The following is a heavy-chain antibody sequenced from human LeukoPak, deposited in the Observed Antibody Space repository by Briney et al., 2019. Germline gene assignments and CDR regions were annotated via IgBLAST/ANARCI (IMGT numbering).Heavy chain of an antibody. V-gene: IGHV1-24*01. CDR3: ATYLSWLQGPYHYNYAMDV. D-gene: IGHD5-24*01. CDR2: FDPEDGET. CDR1: GYTLSELS. J-gene: IGHJ6*02. Sequence: ASVKVSCKVSGYTLSELSMHWVRQALGKGLEWMGGFDPEDGETIYAQKFQGRVTMTEDTSTDTAYMELRSLRSEDTAVYFCATYLSWLQGPYHYNYAMDVWGQGTTVTVSS.